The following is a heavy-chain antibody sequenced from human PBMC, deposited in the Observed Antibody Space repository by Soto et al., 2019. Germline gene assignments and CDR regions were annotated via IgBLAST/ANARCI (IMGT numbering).Heavy chain of an antibody. CDR2: IRSKANSYAT. Sequence: GGSLRLSCAASGFTFSGSAMHWVRQASGKGLEWVGRIRSKANSYATAYAASVKGRFTISRDDPKNTAYLQMNSLKTEDTAVYYCTRSVGYCSGGSCYTPYYYYYMDVWGTGTTVTVSS. CDR3: TRSVGYCSGGSCYTPYYYYYMDV. V-gene: IGHV3-73*01. CDR1: GFTFSGSA. J-gene: IGHJ6*03. D-gene: IGHD2-15*01.